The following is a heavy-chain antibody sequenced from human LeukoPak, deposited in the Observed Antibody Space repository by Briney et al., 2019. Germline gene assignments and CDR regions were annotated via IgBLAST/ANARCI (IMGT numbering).Heavy chain of an antibody. D-gene: IGHD1-1*01. J-gene: IGHJ3*02. CDR1: GGSISSYY. V-gene: IGHV4-4*07. CDR3: ARDPSNWNDDAFDI. CDR2: IYTSGST. Sequence: SETLSLTCTVSGGSISSYYWSWIRQPPGKGLEWIGRIYTSGSTNYNPSLKSRVTMSVDTSKNQFSLKLSSVSAADTAVYYCARDPSNWNDDAFDIWGQETMVTVSS.